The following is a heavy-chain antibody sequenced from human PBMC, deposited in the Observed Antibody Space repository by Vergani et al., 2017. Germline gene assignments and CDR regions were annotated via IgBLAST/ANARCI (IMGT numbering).Heavy chain of an antibody. CDR2: INHSGTI. Sequence: QVKLQESGPGLVKPSETLSLICDVFDFISNGHYWGWIRQSPEKGLEWIGEINHSGTINYNPTLKSPFNVSIDTSRDHFSLKLRSVSAADTAVYFCARRAERWETLLRDDFDVWGQGTFVTVSP. CDR3: ARRAERWETLLRDDFDV. J-gene: IGHJ3*01. V-gene: IGHV4-38-2*01. D-gene: IGHD1-26*01. CDR1: DFISNGHY.